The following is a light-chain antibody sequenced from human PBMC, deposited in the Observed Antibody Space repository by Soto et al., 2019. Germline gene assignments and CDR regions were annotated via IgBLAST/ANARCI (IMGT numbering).Light chain of an antibody. CDR2: EVS. V-gene: IGLV2-14*01. J-gene: IGLJ1*01. CDR3: ASLTTYNFV. CDR1: SSDVGTYNF. Sequence: QSALTQPASVSGSPGQSITISCTGTSSDVGTYNFVSWYQQHPDKAPKLMISEVSNRPSGVSDRFSGSKSGNTASLTISGLQAEDEADYYCASLTTYNFVFGTGTKLPS.